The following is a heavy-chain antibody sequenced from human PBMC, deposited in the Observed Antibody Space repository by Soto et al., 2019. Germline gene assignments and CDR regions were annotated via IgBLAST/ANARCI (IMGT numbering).Heavy chain of an antibody. D-gene: IGHD4-4*01. CDR3: ARDLGATVEGMDV. J-gene: IGHJ6*02. CDR1: GFTVSSNY. Sequence: EVQLVESGGGLIQPGGSLRLSCAASGFTVSSNYMSWVRQAPGKGLEWVSVIYSGGSTYYADSVKGRFTISRDNCKNTLYLQMNSLRAEDTAVYYCARDLGATVEGMDVWGQGTTVTVSS. CDR2: IYSGGST. V-gene: IGHV3-53*01.